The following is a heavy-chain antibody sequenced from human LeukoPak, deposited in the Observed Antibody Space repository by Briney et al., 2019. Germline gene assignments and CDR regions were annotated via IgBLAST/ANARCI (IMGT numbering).Heavy chain of an antibody. J-gene: IGHJ4*02. CDR3: ARQYGSGSD. CDR2: IYYSGST. D-gene: IGHD3-10*01. CDR1: GGSISSSSYY. Sequence: PSETLSLTCTVSGGSISSSSYYWGWIRQPPGKGLEWIGSIYYSGSTYYNPSLKSRVTISVDTSKNQFSLKLSSVTAADTAVYYCARQYGSGSDWGQGTLVTVSS. V-gene: IGHV4-39*07.